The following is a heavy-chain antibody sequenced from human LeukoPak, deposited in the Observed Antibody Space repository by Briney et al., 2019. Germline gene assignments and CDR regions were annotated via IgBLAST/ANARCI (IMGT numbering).Heavy chain of an antibody. J-gene: IGHJ5*02. Sequence: GGSLRLSCAASGFTFNDYAMHWVRQALGKGLEWVADISYDGSNKYYADSVKGRFTISRGNSKNTLYLQMNSLRAEDTAVYFCAKDYYGSGATPEAWGQGTLVTVSS. CDR2: ISYDGSNK. D-gene: IGHD3-10*01. CDR3: AKDYYGSGATPEA. CDR1: GFTFNDYA. V-gene: IGHV3-30*18.